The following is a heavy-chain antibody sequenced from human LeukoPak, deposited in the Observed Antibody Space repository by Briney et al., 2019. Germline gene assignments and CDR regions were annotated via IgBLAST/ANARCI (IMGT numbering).Heavy chain of an antibody. CDR2: IYSGGNT. J-gene: IGHJ4*02. V-gene: IGHV3-66*01. CDR3: ARDLACDY. Sequence: GGSLRLSCAASGSTVSNNYMTWVRQAPGKGLEWVSVIYSGGNTYYADSVKGRFTISRDNSKNTLFLQMNSLRAEDTAVYYCARDLACDYWGQGTLVTVSS. CDR1: GSTVSNNY.